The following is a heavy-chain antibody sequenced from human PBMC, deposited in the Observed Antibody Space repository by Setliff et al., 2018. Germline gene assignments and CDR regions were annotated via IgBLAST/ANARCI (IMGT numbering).Heavy chain of an antibody. CDR2: INTNTGNP. CDR3: ARGPLHYDFWSGYYTVSWFDP. Sequence: ASVKVSCKASGYTFTSYAMNWVRQAPGQGLEWMGWINTNTGNPTYAQVFTGRFVFSLDTSVSTAYLQISSLKAEDTAVYYCARGPLHYDFWSGYYTVSWFDPWGQGTLVTVSS. D-gene: IGHD3-3*01. J-gene: IGHJ5*02. CDR1: GYTFTSYA. V-gene: IGHV7-4-1*02.